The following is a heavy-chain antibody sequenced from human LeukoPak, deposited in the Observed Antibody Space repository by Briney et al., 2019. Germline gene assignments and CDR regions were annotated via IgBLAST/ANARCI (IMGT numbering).Heavy chain of an antibody. J-gene: IGHJ1*01. D-gene: IGHD6-19*01. CDR2: IVVGSGNT. CDR3: AAGRVAASSGWHSKYFQH. CDR1: GFTFTSSA. V-gene: IGHV1-58*02. Sequence: GASVKVSCKASGFTFTSSAMQWVRQARGQRLEWIGWIVVGSGNTNYAQKFQERVTITRDMSTSTAYMELSSLRSEDTAVYYCAAGRVAASSGWHSKYFQHWGQGTLVTVSS.